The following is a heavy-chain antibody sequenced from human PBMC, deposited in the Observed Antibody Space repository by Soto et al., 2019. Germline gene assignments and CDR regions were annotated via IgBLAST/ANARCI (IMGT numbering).Heavy chain of an antibody. Sequence: ASVKVSCKASGYTFTGYYMHWVRQAPGQGLEWMGWINPNSGGTNYAQKFQGRVTMTRDTSISTAYMELSRLRSDDTAVYYCARDGQRTRYYDFWSGYPSGYYYGMDVWGQGTTVTVSS. CDR1: GYTFTGYY. CDR2: INPNSGGT. D-gene: IGHD3-3*01. V-gene: IGHV1-2*02. J-gene: IGHJ6*02. CDR3: ARDGQRTRYYDFWSGYPSGYYYGMDV.